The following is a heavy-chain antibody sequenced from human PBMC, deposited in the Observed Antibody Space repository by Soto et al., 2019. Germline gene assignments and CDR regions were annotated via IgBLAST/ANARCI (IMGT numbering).Heavy chain of an antibody. D-gene: IGHD5-18*01. J-gene: IGHJ5*02. Sequence: QAHLVESGGGVVQPGRSLRLSCAASGFTFTSYGMHWVRQAPGTRLEWVAVISYDGGLQHYADSVKGRFTISRDNSKNMVLVQMNSLRAEDRAVYYCVSDGGYGHASVPCSWGQGTLVSVSS. CDR1: GFTFTSYG. V-gene: IGHV3-30*03. CDR3: VSDGGYGHASVPCS. CDR2: ISYDGGLQ.